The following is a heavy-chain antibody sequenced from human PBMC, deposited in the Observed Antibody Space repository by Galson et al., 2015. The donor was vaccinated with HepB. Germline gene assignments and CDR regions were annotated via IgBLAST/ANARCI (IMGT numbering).Heavy chain of an antibody. CDR2: ISGSGGTA. J-gene: IGHJ4*02. CDR1: GFTFSSSA. D-gene: IGHD4-17*01. CDR3: AKAGDFGDYPVY. V-gene: IGHV3-23*01. Sequence: SLRLSCAASGFTFSSSAMSWVRQAPGKGLEWVSMISGSGGTAYYTDSVKGRFTISRDHSKNTLFLQMNSLRAEDTAVFYCAKAGDFGDYPVYWGQGTLVTVTS.